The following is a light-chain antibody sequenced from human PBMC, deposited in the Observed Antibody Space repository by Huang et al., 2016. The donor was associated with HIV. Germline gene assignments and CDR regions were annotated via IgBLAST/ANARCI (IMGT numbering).Light chain of an antibody. Sequence: ETVLTQSPGTLSLSPGERATPSCRASQSVSSNYLAWYQQKPGQAPRLLIYGASSRATGIPDRFSGSGSGPDFTLTISRLEPEDFAVYYCQQYVSSLPYTFGQGTKLEIK. V-gene: IGKV3-20*01. CDR1: QSVSSNY. J-gene: IGKJ2*01. CDR2: GAS. CDR3: QQYVSSLPYT.